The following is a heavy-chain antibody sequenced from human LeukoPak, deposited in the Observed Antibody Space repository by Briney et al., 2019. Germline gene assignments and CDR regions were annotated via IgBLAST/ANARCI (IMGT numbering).Heavy chain of an antibody. J-gene: IGHJ4*02. CDR3: ARVAANYDILTGYYL. CDR1: GGSISSGSYY. D-gene: IGHD3-9*01. CDR2: IYTSGST. V-gene: IGHV4-61*02. Sequence: KPSETLSLTCTVSGGSISSGSYYWSWIRQPAGKGLEWIGRIYTSGSTNYNPSLKSRVTISVDTSKNQFSLKLSSVTAADTAVYYCARVAANYDILTGYYLWGQGTLVTVSS.